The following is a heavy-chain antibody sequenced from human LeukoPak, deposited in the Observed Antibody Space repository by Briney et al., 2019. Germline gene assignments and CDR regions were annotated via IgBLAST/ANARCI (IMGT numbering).Heavy chain of an antibody. D-gene: IGHD6-6*01. CDR3: AKDHRTSPGIAARSFDY. Sequence: GRSLRLSCAASGFTFDDYAMHWVRQAPGKGLEWVSAISGSGGSTYYADSVKGRFTISRDNSKNTLYLQMNSLRAEDTAVYYCAKDHRTSPGIAARSFDYWGQGTLVTVSS. CDR1: GFTFDDYA. V-gene: IGHV3-23*01. J-gene: IGHJ4*02. CDR2: ISGSGGST.